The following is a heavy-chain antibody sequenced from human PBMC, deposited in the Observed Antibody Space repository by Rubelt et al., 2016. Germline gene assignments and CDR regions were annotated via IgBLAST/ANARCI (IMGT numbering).Heavy chain of an antibody. Sequence: EVQLVESGGGLVKPGGSLRLSCAASGFTVSTNYINWVRQAPGKGLEWVSVIYSGGTTSYADSVKGRFTISRDNSKNTVYLQMNSLRAEDTAVYYCARGSAGLRVYADWGQGTLVTVSS. D-gene: IGHD2-8*01. V-gene: IGHV3-53*01. CDR3: ARGSAGLRVYAD. CDR2: IYSGGTT. J-gene: IGHJ4*02. CDR1: GFTVSTNY.